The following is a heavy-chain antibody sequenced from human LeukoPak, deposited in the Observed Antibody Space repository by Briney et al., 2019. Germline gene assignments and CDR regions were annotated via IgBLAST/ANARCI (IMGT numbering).Heavy chain of an antibody. Sequence: SETLSLTCAVYGGSFSGYYWSWIRQPPGKGLEWIGEINHSGSTNYNPSLKSRVTISVDTSKNQFSLKLSSVTAADTAVYYCARGRGSGLIDYWGQGILVIVSS. CDR3: ARGRGSGLIDY. D-gene: IGHD6-19*01. V-gene: IGHV4-34*01. J-gene: IGHJ4*02. CDR1: GGSFSGYY. CDR2: INHSGST.